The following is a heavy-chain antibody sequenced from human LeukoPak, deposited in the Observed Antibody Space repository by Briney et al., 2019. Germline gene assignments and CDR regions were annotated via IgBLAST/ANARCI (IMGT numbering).Heavy chain of an antibody. Sequence: GGSLRLSCAASGFIFTDYLMHWVRQVPGKGLVWVSRIASGGSFTNYADSVKGRFTISRDNAKNTLFLQMNSLRVDDTAVYYCVRDRDGYNWWGQGTLVTVSS. CDR2: IASGGSFT. V-gene: IGHV3-74*01. D-gene: IGHD5-24*01. CDR3: VRDRDGYNW. CDR1: GFIFTDYL. J-gene: IGHJ4*02.